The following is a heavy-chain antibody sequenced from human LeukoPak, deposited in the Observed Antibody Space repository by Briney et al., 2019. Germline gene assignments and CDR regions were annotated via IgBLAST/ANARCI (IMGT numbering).Heavy chain of an antibody. Sequence: GASVKVSCKASGYTFSDYYMLWVQQVPGKGLEWMGRVDPEDGEIRYAEKFKGRVTIIADSSTDTGYMELRSLRSEDTAVYFCARDERRARGPYDYYYMDVWGKGTTVTVSS. V-gene: IGHV1-69-2*01. CDR2: VDPEDGEI. CDR1: GYTFSDYY. D-gene: IGHD3-10*01. CDR3: ARDERRARGPYDYYYMDV. J-gene: IGHJ6*03.